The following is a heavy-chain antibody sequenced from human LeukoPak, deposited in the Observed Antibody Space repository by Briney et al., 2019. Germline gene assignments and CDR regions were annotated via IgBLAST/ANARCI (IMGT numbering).Heavy chain of an antibody. Sequence: SETLSLTCTVSGGSISSYYWNWIRQAPGKGPEWIGYIYSSGSTNYNPSLKSRVTISVDTSKNQFSLKLNSVTAADTAVYYCARGPTRVYVDYWGQGSLVTVSS. J-gene: IGHJ4*02. CDR3: ARGPTRVYVDY. CDR1: GGSISSYY. V-gene: IGHV4-59*01. CDR2: IYSSGST.